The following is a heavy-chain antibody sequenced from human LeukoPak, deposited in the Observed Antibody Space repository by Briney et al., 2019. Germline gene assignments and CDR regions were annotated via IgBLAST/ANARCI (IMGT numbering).Heavy chain of an antibody. J-gene: IGHJ4*02. CDR3: AKLATSDTGETY. CDR1: GYTFTINY. CDR2: IYPRDGST. V-gene: IGHV1-46*01. D-gene: IGHD3-16*01. Sequence: ASVKVSCKASGYTFTINYIHWVRQAPGQGLEWMGMIYPRDGSTSYAQKFQGRVTMTRDTSTSTVYMELRSLRSEDTAIYYCAKLATSDTGETYWGQGTLVTVSS.